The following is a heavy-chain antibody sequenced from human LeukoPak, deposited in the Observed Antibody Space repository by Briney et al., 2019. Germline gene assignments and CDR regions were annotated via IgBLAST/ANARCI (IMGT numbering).Heavy chain of an antibody. CDR3: TRRYYYDSSGSYQGDF. J-gene: IGHJ4*02. D-gene: IGHD3-22*01. CDR1: GFRLIITK. CDR2: IRSKANSYAT. Sequence: PGGSLKLSCVALGFRLIITKKHWVRRASGKGLEWVGRIRSKANSYATSYAASVNGRFTISRDDSKNTAYLQMNSLKTEDTAVYYCTRRYYYDSSGSYQGDFWGQGTLVTVSS. V-gene: IGHV3-73*01.